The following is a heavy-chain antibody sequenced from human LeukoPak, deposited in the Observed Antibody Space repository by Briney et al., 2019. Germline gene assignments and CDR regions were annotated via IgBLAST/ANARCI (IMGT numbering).Heavy chain of an antibody. CDR1: GISVSNYG. Sequence: GGSLRLSCAVSGISVSNYGMSWVRQAPGKGPEGVAGISGSGGNAHYADAVKGRFTISRDNPKNTLYLQMNSLRVEDTAVYFCAKRGVVIRVILVGFHKEAYYFDSWGQGALVTVSS. V-gene: IGHV3-23*01. CDR2: ISGSGGNA. CDR3: AKRGVVIRVILVGFHKEAYYFDS. D-gene: IGHD3-22*01. J-gene: IGHJ4*02.